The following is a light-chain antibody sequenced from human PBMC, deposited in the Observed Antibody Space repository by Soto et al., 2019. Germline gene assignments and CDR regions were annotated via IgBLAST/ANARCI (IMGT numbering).Light chain of an antibody. CDR1: QSIGST. Sequence: EIVMTQSPATLSVSPGERATLSCRASQSIGSTLAWYQQKPGQTPRLLIYDASTRATGIPARFSGIGSGTEFTLTISSLQPDDFATYYCQQYNSYSPFGQGTKLEIK. CDR2: DAS. J-gene: IGKJ2*01. CDR3: QQYNSYSP. V-gene: IGKV3-15*01.